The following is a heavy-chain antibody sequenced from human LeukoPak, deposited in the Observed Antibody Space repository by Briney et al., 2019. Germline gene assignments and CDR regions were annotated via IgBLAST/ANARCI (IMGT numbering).Heavy chain of an antibody. CDR2: ISYDGSNK. CDR1: GFTFSSYA. J-gene: IGHJ4*02. V-gene: IGHV3-30-3*01. CDR3: IYSGYDSNFDY. D-gene: IGHD5-12*01. Sequence: GGSLRLSCAASGFTFSSYAMHWVRQAPGKGLEWVAVISYDGSNKYYADSVKGRFTISRDNSKNTLYLQMNSLRAEDTAVYYGIYSGYDSNFDYWGQGTLVTVSS.